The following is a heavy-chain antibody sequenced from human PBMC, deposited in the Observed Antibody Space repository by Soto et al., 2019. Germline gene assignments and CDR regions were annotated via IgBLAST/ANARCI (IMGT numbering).Heavy chain of an antibody. D-gene: IGHD2-15*01. J-gene: IGHJ1*01. CDR3: ARDNYCSGGSCYVLYFQH. V-gene: IGHV1-18*01. CDR1: GYTFTSYS. CDR2: ISGYNGNT. Sequence: QVQLVQSGAEVKKPGASVKVSCKASGYTFTSYSISWVRQAPGQGLEWMGWISGYNGNTNYAQKLQGRVTMTTDTSTSTAYMELRNLRSDDTAVYYCARDNYCSGGSCYVLYFQHWGQGTLVTVSS.